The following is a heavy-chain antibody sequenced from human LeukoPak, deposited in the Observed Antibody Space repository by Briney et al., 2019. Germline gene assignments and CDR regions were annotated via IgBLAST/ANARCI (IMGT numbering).Heavy chain of an antibody. CDR1: GGSVSRTNYY. J-gene: IGHJ6*03. Sequence: SETLSLTCSVSGGSVSRTNYYWAWIRQPPGKGLEWIGTVNHGGGTHPNTSLKSRVTISVDTSKNQFSLKLSSVTAADTAVYYCARGRRYYDFWSGYYTGDYYYYYYMDVWGKGTTVTVSS. V-gene: IGHV4-39*07. CDR3: ARGRRYYDFWSGYYTGDYYYYYYMDV. D-gene: IGHD3-3*01. CDR2: VNHGGGT.